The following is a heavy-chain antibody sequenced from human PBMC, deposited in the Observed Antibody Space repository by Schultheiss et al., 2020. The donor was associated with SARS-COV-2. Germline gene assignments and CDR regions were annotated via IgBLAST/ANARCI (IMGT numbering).Heavy chain of an antibody. J-gene: IGHJ4*02. CDR1: GFTFSSYW. Sequence: GGSLRLSCAASGFTFSSYWMHWVRQAPGKGLVWVSRINSDGSSTSYADSVKGRFTISRDNAKSSLHLQMNSLRVEDTGVYYCATSKDGEGGTFDYWGQGTLVTVSS. V-gene: IGHV3-74*01. CDR3: ATSKDGEGGTFDY. CDR2: INSDGSST. D-gene: IGHD1-26*01.